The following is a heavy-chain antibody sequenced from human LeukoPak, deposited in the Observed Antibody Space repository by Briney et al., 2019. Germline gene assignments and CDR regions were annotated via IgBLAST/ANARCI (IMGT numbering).Heavy chain of an antibody. CDR3: ARDLRIAVAGSFDY. CDR2: TYYRSKWYN. V-gene: IGHV6-1*01. Sequence: SQTLSLTCAISGDSVSSNSAAWNWIRQSPSRGLEWLGRTYYRSKWYNDYAVSVKSRITTNPDTSKNQFSLQLNSVTPEDTAVYYCARDLRIAVAGSFDYWGQGTLVTVSS. CDR1: GDSVSSNSAA. D-gene: IGHD6-19*01. J-gene: IGHJ4*02.